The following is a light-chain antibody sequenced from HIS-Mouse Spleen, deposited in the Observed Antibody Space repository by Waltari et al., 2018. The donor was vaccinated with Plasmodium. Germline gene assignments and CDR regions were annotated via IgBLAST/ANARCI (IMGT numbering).Light chain of an antibody. V-gene: IGKV3-15*01. J-gene: IGKJ3*01. CDR2: GAS. CDR3: QQYNNWSFT. CDR1: QSVSSN. Sequence: EIVMTQSPATLSVSPGERATLSRRASQSVSSNLAWYQQKTGQAPRLLIYGASTRATGIPARFSGSGSGTEFTLTISSLQSEDFAVYYCQQYNNWSFTFGPGTKVDIK.